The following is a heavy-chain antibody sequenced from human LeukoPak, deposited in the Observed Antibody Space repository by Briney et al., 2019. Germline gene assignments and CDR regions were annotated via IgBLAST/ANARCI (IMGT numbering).Heavy chain of an antibody. CDR1: GDSVSRNDAA. Sequence: SQTLSLTCAISGDSVSRNDAAWNWIRQSPSRGLEWLGRTHYGSGWINDYAVSLGSRIVVSADTSKNQFSLQLNSMTPEDTAVYYCARGRRVYYGMDVWGQGTTVTVSS. J-gene: IGHJ6*02. CDR2: THYGSGWIN. V-gene: IGHV6-1*01. CDR3: ARGRRVYYGMDV. D-gene: IGHD6-6*01.